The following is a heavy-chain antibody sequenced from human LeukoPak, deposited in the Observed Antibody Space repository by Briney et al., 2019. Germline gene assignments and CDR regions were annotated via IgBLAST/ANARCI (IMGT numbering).Heavy chain of an antibody. CDR1: GFTFSSYG. Sequence: GRSLRLYCAASGFTFSSYGMHWVRQAPGKGLEWVAVISYDGSNKYYADSVKGRFTISRDNSKNTLYLQMNSLRAEDTAVYYCAKDRELLWFGELLLGRDDYFDYWGQGTLVTVSS. CDR3: AKDRELLWFGELLLGRDDYFDY. V-gene: IGHV3-30*18. D-gene: IGHD3-10*01. CDR2: ISYDGSNK. J-gene: IGHJ4*02.